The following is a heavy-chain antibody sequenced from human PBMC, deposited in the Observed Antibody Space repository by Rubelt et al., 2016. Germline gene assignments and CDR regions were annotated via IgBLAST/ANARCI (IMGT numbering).Heavy chain of an antibody. CDR2: IKQDGSDR. CDR1: GLTFSNYW. Sequence: ELQLVESGGGLVKPGGSLSLSCAASGLTFSNYWMNWVRQAPGKGLEWVANIKQDGSDRYFVDPVTGRFTISRDNAKNAVYLQMDSRRADDTAIYFCMSGAGYWGQGTLVTVSS. D-gene: IGHD3-16*01. V-gene: IGHV3-7*01. J-gene: IGHJ4*02. CDR3: MSGAGY.